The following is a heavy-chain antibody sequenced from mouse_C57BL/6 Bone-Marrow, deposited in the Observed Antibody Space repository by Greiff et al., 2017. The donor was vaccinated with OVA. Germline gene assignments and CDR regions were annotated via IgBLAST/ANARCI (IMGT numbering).Heavy chain of an antibody. CDR2: FYPRDGST. CDR1: GYTFTSYD. D-gene: IGHD2-2*01. Sequence: VQLQQSGPELVKPGASVKLSCKASGYTFTSYDINWVKQRPGQGLEWIGWFYPRDGSTKYNEKFKGKATLSVDTSSSTASMELHSLTSEDSAVFVCARNGWLQPPWFANWGQGTLVTVSA. J-gene: IGHJ3*01. CDR3: ARNGWLQPPWFAN. V-gene: IGHV1-85*01.